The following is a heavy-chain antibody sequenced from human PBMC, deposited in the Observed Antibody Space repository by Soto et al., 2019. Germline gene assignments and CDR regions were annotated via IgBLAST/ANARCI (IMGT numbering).Heavy chain of an antibody. J-gene: IGHJ4*02. CDR2: INHSGNT. CDR1: GGSFSDYY. Sequence: SETLSLTCAVHGGSFSDYYWTWIRQPPGKGLEWIGEINHSGNTKYNPSLRSRVTISVDSSKKQFSLNLNSVTAADTALYYCARGKGPEPDWGQGILVHVSS. CDR3: ARGKGPEPD. D-gene: IGHD1-26*01. V-gene: IGHV4-34*01.